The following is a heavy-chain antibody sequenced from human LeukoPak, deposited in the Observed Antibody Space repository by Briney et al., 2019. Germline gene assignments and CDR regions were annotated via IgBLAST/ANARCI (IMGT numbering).Heavy chain of an antibody. V-gene: IGHV3-21*01. CDR2: ISSSSSYI. CDR1: GFTFSSYS. Sequence: GGSLRLSCAASGFTFSSYSMNWVRQAPGKGLEWVSSISSSSSYIYYADSVKGRFTISRDNAKNSLYLQMNSLRAEDTAVYYCASLRYCTNGVCRYFDYWGQGTLVTVSS. D-gene: IGHD2-8*01. CDR3: ASLRYCTNGVCRYFDY. J-gene: IGHJ4*02.